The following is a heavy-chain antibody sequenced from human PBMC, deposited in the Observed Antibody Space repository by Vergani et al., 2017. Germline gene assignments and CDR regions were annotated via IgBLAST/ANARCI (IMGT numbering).Heavy chain of an antibody. D-gene: IGHD5-24*01. CDR3: AKDRRWPNDY. Sequence: VQLVQSGAEVKKPGSSVKVSCKASGGTFSSYAMSWVRQAPGKGLEWVSAISGSGGGTYYADSVKGRFTISRDNSKNTLYLQMNSLRAEDTAVYYCAKDRRWPNDYWGQGTLVTVSS. CDR2: ISGSGGGT. V-gene: IGHV3-23*04. J-gene: IGHJ4*02. CDR1: GGTFSSYA.